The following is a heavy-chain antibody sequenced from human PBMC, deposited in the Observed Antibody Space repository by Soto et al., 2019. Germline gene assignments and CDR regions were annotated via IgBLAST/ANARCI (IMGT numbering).Heavy chain of an antibody. D-gene: IGHD1-26*01. J-gene: IGHJ4*02. Sequence: QVQLVQSGAEVKKPGASVKVSCKASGYTFTSYGISWVRQAPGQGLEWMGWISAYNGNTNDAQKLQGRVTMTTDTSTSTAYMELRSLRSDDTAVYYCARGDLVGATVVTPGPFFDYWGQGTLVTVSS. CDR3: ARGDLVGATVVTPGPFFDY. CDR2: ISAYNGNT. CDR1: GYTFTSYG. V-gene: IGHV1-18*04.